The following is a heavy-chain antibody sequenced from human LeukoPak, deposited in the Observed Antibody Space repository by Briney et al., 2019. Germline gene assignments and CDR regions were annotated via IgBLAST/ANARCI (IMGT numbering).Heavy chain of an antibody. Sequence: PSETLSLTCTVSGYSISSGYYWGWIRQPPGKGLEWVGSIYHSGSTYYNPSLKSRVTISVDTSKNQFSLKLSSVTAADTAVYYCARENLGEFNYWGQGTLVTVSS. CDR2: IYHSGST. CDR1: GYSISSGYY. J-gene: IGHJ4*02. V-gene: IGHV4-38-2*02. D-gene: IGHD3-16*01. CDR3: ARENLGEFNY.